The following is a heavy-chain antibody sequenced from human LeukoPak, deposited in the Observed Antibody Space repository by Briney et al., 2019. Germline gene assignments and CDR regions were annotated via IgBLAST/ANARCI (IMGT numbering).Heavy chain of an antibody. CDR2: IRHSGNNR. CDR3: AKGVGIVFTGHFDH. D-gene: IGHD1-26*01. CDR1: GFTFTTYG. J-gene: IGHJ4*02. Sequence: PGGSLRLSCAASGFTFTTYGMHWVRQSPGKGLEWVAFIRHSGNNRYYADSVKGRFTISRDNSKNTLYLQMNTLRPEDTAVYYCAKGVGIVFTGHFDHWGQGILVTVSS. V-gene: IGHV3-30*02.